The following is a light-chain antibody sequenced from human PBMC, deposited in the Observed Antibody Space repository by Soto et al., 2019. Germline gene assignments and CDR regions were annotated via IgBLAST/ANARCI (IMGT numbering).Light chain of an antibody. CDR3: MQALQTPT. CDR1: QSLLHSNGYNY. J-gene: IGKJ4*01. V-gene: IGKV2-28*01. CDR2: LGS. Sequence: EIVLTQSPPSLPVTPGEPASIACRSSQSLLHSNGYNYLDWYLQKPGQSPQPRIFLGSNRASGVPDRFSGSGSGTDFTLKISRVEAEDVGVYYCMQALQTPTFGGGTKVEIK.